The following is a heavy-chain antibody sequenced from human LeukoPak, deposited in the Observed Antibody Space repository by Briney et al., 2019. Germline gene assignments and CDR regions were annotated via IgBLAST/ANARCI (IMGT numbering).Heavy chain of an antibody. Sequence: GGSLRLSCAASGFTFSGSAIHWVRQASGKGLEWVGRIRSKTNIYATAYAASVKGRFTISRDDSKNTAYLQMNSLQTEDTAVYYCARGLRYCSGGNCYFGGLGYMDVWGKGPTVTISS. CDR2: IRSKTNIYAT. J-gene: IGHJ6*03. V-gene: IGHV3-73*01. CDR3: ARGLRYCSGGNCYFGGLGYMDV. D-gene: IGHD2-15*01. CDR1: GFTFSGSA.